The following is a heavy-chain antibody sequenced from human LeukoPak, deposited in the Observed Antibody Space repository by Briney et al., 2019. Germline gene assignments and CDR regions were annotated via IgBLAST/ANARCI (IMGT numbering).Heavy chain of an antibody. CDR2: ISHEGDS. CDR1: GVSLRVYY. D-gene: IGHD1-7*01. V-gene: IGHV4-34*01. CDR3: ARGRNFVSDYYFDV. J-gene: IGHJ6*03. Sequence: SQTLSLTCAVYGVSLRVYYWSWIRQSPEKGLEWIGEISHEGDSIYNPSLKSRLTLSVDMSKNQFSLNLRSVTAADTAVYYCARGRNFVSDYYFDVWGKGTTVIVSS.